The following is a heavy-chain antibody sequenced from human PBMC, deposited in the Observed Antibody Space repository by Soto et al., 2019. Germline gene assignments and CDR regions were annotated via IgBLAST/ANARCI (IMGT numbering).Heavy chain of an antibody. CDR2: ISSGGSTI. Sequence: GGSLRLSCAASGFAFSDFYLAWIRQAPGKGLEWVSYISSGGSTIYYADSVKGRFTISRDNPKNSLYLHLYNLRAEDTAVYYCARSRHYSQEGNAYLIDDWGQGSVDIGSS. CDR3: ARSRHYSQEGNAYLIDD. D-gene: IGHD4-4*01. V-gene: IGHV3-11*01. J-gene: IGHJ4*02. CDR1: GFAFSDFY.